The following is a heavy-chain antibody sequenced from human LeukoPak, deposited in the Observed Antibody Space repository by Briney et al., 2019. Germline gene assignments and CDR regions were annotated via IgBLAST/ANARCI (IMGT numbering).Heavy chain of an antibody. CDR1: GYSFTSYW. V-gene: IGHV5-51*01. Sequence: PGGSLRLSCKGSGYSFTSYWIGWVRQMPGKGLEWMGIIYPGDSDTRYSPSFQGQVTISADKSISTAYLQWSSLKASDTAMYYCARRPHNYYDSSGYAVWAFDIWGQGTMVTVSS. J-gene: IGHJ3*02. D-gene: IGHD3-22*01. CDR2: IYPGDSDT. CDR3: ARRPHNYYDSSGYAVWAFDI.